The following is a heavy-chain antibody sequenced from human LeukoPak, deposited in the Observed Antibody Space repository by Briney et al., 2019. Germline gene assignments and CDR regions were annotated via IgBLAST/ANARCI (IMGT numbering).Heavy chain of an antibody. CDR2: IYYSGST. CDR3: ARADYGSGSYYY. J-gene: IGHJ4*02. V-gene: IGHV4-59*01. Sequence: PSETLSLTCTVSGGSISSYYWSWIRQPPGKGLEWIGYIYYSGSTNYNPSLKSRVTISVDTSKNQFSLKLSSVTAADTAVYYRARADYGSGSYYYRGQGTLVTVSS. CDR1: GGSISSYY. D-gene: IGHD3-10*01.